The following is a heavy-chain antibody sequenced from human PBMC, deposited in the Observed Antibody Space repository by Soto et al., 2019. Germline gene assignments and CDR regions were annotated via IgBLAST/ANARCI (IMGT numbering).Heavy chain of an antibody. D-gene: IGHD2-2*02. CDR2: IIPMFGTA. J-gene: IGHJ4*02. CDR1: GGTFSGYA. V-gene: IGHV1-69*01. Sequence: QVQLVQSGAEVKKPGSSVKVSCKASGGTFSGYAISWVRQAPGQGLEWMGEIIPMFGTANYAQKFQGRVTMTADECTSTAYMELSSLRSEDTAVYYCARGSCSMTSCYKEYYFDLWGQGTLVTVSS. CDR3: ARGSCSMTSCYKEYYFDL.